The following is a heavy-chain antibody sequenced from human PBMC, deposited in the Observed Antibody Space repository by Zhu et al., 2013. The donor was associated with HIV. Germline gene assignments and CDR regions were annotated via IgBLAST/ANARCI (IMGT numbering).Heavy chain of an antibody. CDR3: AREETGYSSSWSYSPLGY. CDR2: IIPIFGTA. J-gene: IGHJ4*02. D-gene: IGHD6-13*01. CDR1: GHTFSSYY. Sequence: QVQLVQSGAEVKKPGTSVKVSCKASGHTFSSYYIHWVRQAPGQGLEWMGGIIPIFGTANYAQKFQGRVTITADKSTSTAYMELSSLRSEDTAVYYCAREETGYSSSWSYSPLGYWGQGTLITVSS. V-gene: IGHV1-69*06.